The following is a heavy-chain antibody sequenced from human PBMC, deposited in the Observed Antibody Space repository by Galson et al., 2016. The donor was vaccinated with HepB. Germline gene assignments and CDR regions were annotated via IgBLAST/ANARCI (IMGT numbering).Heavy chain of an antibody. J-gene: IGHJ4*02. V-gene: IGHV3-23*01. CDR1: GFTLSNYA. CDR2: ISGSGITT. CDR3: ARLCGCYIDY. D-gene: IGHD2-21*01. Sequence: SLRLSCAASGFTLSNYAMSWVRQAPGKGLERVSDISGSGITTYYADSVKGRFTISRDNSKKTVYLQMSSLRAEDTAGYYSARLCGCYIDYWGQGTLVTVSS.